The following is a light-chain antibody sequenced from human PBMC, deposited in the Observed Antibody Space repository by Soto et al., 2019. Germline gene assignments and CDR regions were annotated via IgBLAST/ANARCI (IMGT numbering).Light chain of an antibody. Sequence: EIVLTQSPGTLSLSPGERATLSCRASQSVNNNFLAWYQQKPGQAPRLLIYDASSRATGIPDRFSGSGSGTDFTLPISRLEPEDFAVYSCQQYVTSPLIFGGGTKVEIK. CDR3: QQYVTSPLI. J-gene: IGKJ4*01. CDR1: QSVNNNF. V-gene: IGKV3-20*01. CDR2: DAS.